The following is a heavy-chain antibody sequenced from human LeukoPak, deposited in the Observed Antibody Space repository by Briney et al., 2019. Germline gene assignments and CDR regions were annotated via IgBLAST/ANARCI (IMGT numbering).Heavy chain of an antibody. CDR1: EFTFGDYA. CDR3: TRITGLDYYYYGMDV. D-gene: IGHD1-20*01. CDR2: IKSKPCGGTT. J-gene: IGHJ6*02. Sequence: GRSLRLSCTASEFTFGDYAMSWVRQAPGKGLEWVGFIKSKPCGGTTEYAASVKGRFTISRDDSKSIAYLQMNSLKTEDTAVYYCTRITGLDYYYYGMDVWGQGTTVTVSS. V-gene: IGHV3-49*04.